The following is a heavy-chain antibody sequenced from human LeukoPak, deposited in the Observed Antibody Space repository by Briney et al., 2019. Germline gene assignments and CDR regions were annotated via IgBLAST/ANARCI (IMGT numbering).Heavy chain of an antibody. Sequence: RASVKVSCKASGYNFGIFGMSWVRQAPGQGLERMGWISANNGNTKYAQKLQGRVTMTTDTSTSTAYMELRSLRSDDTAVYYCARVGVVVPSAWFDPWGQGTLVTVSS. CDR2: ISANNGNT. J-gene: IGHJ5*02. CDR1: GYNFGIFG. V-gene: IGHV1-18*01. D-gene: IGHD2-2*01. CDR3: ARVGVVVPSAWFDP.